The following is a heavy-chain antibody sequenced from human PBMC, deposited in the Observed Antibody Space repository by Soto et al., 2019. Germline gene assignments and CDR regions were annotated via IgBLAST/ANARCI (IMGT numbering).Heavy chain of an antibody. D-gene: IGHD6-13*01. V-gene: IGHV3-15*01. Sequence: GGSLRLSCAASGFTFSNAWMSWVRQAPGKGLEWVGRIKSKNDGGTTDYAAPVKGRFTISRDDSKNTLYLQMNSLKTEDTAVYYCTTSIAAAGTSLGSLDYWGQGTLVTVSS. J-gene: IGHJ4*02. CDR3: TTSIAAAGTSLGSLDY. CDR1: GFTFSNAW. CDR2: IKSKNDGGTT.